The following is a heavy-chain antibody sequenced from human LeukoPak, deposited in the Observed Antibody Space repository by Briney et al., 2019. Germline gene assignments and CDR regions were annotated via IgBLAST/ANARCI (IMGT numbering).Heavy chain of an antibody. CDR1: GGSISTGGYY. Sequence: SETLSLTCTVSGGSISTGGYYWSWIRQHPGKGPEWIGNIYYSGSTYYSPSLKSRVTMSVDTSKNQFSLTLISVTAADTAVYFCARAAPNYYDSSGSLRNPYFDYWGQGTLVTVSS. J-gene: IGHJ4*02. CDR3: ARAAPNYYDSSGSLRNPYFDY. V-gene: IGHV4-31*03. D-gene: IGHD3-22*01. CDR2: IYYSGST.